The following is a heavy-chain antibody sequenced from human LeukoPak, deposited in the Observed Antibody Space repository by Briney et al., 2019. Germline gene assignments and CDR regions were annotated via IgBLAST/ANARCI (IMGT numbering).Heavy chain of an antibody. V-gene: IGHV3-23*01. CDR3: AKGNAYYYESSAYLYYFDY. J-gene: IGHJ4*02. CDR1: GFTFSRYA. D-gene: IGHD3-22*01. Sequence: GGSLRLSCAASGFTFSRYAMSWVRQAPGKGLEWVSGISGGGGSTHYADSVKGRFTISRDNSKNTLYLQMNSLRAEDTAIYYCAKGNAYYYESSAYLYYFDYWGQGTLVTVSS. CDR2: ISGGGGST.